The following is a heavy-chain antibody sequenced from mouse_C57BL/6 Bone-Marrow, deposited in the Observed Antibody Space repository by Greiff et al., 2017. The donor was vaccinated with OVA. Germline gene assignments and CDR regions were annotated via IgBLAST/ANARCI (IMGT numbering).Heavy chain of an antibody. CDR1: GFNIKDDY. D-gene: IGHD2-4*01. V-gene: IGHV14-4*01. J-gene: IGHJ2*01. CDR3: TLYYDYDDPDD. Sequence: VQLQQSGAELVRPGASVKLSCTASGFNIKDDYMHWVKQRPEQGLEWIGWIDPENGDTEYASKFQGKATITADTSSSTAYLQLSSLTSEDTAVYYCTLYYDYDDPDDWGQGTTLTVSS. CDR2: IDPENGDT.